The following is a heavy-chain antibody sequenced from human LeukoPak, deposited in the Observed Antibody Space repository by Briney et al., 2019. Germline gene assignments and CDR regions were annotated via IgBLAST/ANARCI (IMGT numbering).Heavy chain of an antibody. CDR1: RYTFTGYY. D-gene: IGHD3/OR15-3a*01. CDR2: INPNSGDT. CDR3: ARGGDWAPYGMDV. V-gene: IGHV1-2*02. J-gene: IGHJ6*02. Sequence: ASVKVSCKAFRYTFTGYYMHRVRQAPGQGLEWMGWINPNSGDTNYVQKIQGRVTMTRDTSISTAYMELSGLRSDDTAVYYCARGGDWAPYGMDVWGQGTTVTVSS.